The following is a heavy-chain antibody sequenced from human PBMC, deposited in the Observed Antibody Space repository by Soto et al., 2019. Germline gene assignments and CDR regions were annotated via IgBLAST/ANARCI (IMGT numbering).Heavy chain of an antibody. CDR3: ARGDDGYCSGGSCYPPKAFDI. D-gene: IGHD2-15*01. CDR2: ISSSSSYI. J-gene: IGHJ3*02. Sequence: PGGSLRLSCAASGFTFSSYSMNWVRQAPGKGLEWDSSISSSSSYIYYADSVKGRFTISRDNAKNSLYLQMNSLRAEDTAVYYCARGDDGYCSGGSCYPPKAFDIWGQGTMVTVS. V-gene: IGHV3-21*01. CDR1: GFTFSSYS.